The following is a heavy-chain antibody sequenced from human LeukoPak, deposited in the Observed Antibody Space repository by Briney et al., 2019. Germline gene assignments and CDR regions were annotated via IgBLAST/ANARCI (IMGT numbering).Heavy chain of an antibody. J-gene: IGHJ5*02. CDR3: VRSGYDYDWFDP. V-gene: IGHV1-69*08. CDR2: IIAILDTA. Sequence: SVKVSCKASGGSFSDYSISWVRQAPGQGLEWMGRIIAILDTAHHAQKFQGRFTITADKSTTTVYMELSSLRSDDTAVYYCVRSGYDYDWFDPWGQGTLVTVSS. D-gene: IGHD5-12*01. CDR1: GGSFSDYS.